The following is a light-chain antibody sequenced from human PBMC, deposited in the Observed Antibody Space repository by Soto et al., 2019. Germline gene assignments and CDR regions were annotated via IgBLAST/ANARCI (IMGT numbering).Light chain of an antibody. J-gene: IGKJ5*01. CDR1: QGISSY. CDR3: QHLDSYST. Sequence: DIQLTQSPSFLSASVGDRVTITCRASQGISSYLAWYQQKPGKAPKPLIYAASTLQSGVPSRCSGSGYGTVFTLTISSLQPEDFATYYCQHLDSYSTFGQGTRLEIK. CDR2: AAS. V-gene: IGKV1-9*01.